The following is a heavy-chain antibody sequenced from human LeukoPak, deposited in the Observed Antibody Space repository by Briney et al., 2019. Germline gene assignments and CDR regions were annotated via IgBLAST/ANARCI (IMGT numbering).Heavy chain of an antibody. V-gene: IGHV3-15*07. CDR2: IKTKADGGTT. CDR1: GFTFTNAW. CDR3: AREGSYIDY. Sequence: GGSLRLSCAASGFTFTNAWMNWVRQAPGKGLEWVGRIKTKADGGTTDYAAPVKGRFTISRDDSKNMSYLQMNSLKSEDTAVYYCAREGSYIDYWGQGTLVTVSS. J-gene: IGHJ4*02.